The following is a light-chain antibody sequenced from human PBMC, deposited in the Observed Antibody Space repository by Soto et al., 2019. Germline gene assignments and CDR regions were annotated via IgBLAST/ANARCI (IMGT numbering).Light chain of an antibody. CDR1: HGIRSD. Sequence: IQMTQSPSSLSASVGDRVTITCRASHGIRSDLGWFQQKPGKAPRLLISAASILQSGVPSRFSGSGSGTDFTLTISSLQPEDVASYYCLQDYTYPWTFGQGTKVDIK. V-gene: IGKV1-6*01. J-gene: IGKJ1*01. CDR3: LQDYTYPWT. CDR2: AAS.